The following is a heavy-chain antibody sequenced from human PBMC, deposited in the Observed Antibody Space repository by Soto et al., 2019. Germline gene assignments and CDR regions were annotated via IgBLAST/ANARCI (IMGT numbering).Heavy chain of an antibody. D-gene: IGHD6-19*01. CDR2: ISDSGGRT. Sequence: VGSLRLSCAASGFTFSTYAMSWVRQAPGKGLEWVSAISDSGGRTYYADSVKGRFTISRDNSKNTLYLQMNSLRAEDTAIYFCAKELVNSGWTYFDYWGQGTLVTVSS. CDR1: GFTFSTYA. V-gene: IGHV3-23*01. J-gene: IGHJ4*02. CDR3: AKELVNSGWTYFDY.